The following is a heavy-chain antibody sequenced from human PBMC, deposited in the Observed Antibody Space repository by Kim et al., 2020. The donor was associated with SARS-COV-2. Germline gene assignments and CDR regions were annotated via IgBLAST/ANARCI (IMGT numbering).Heavy chain of an antibody. Sequence: GGSLRLSCAASGFTVSSNYMSWVRQAPGKGLEWVSVLYSGGTTYYADSVKGRFTISRDNSKNTLYLQMNSLRAEDTAVYYCAINLPERRTDTGMDVWGQGTTVTVSS. CDR3: AINLPERRTDTGMDV. CDR1: GFTVSSNY. J-gene: IGHJ6*02. CDR2: LYSGGTT. D-gene: IGHD1-1*01. V-gene: IGHV3-53*01.